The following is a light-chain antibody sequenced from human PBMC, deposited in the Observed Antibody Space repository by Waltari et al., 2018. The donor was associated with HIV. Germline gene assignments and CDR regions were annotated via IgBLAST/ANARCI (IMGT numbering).Light chain of an antibody. J-gene: IGLJ2*01. CDR1: NIGSKS. V-gene: IGLV3-21*02. CDR2: DDS. CDR3: QVWDSSSDHVV. Sequence: SYVLTHPLSVSVAPGQTARITCGRNNIGSKSVHWYQQKPGQAPVLVVYDDSDRPSGIPERFSGSNSGNTTTLTISRGEAGDEADYYCQVWDSSSDHVVFGGGTKLTVL.